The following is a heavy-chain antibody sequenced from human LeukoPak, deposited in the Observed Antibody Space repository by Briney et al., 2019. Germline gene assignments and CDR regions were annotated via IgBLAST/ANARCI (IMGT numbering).Heavy chain of an antibody. D-gene: IGHD2-2*01. CDR1: GYSFTTYW. V-gene: IGHV5-51*01. J-gene: IGHJ4*02. CDR2: IYPGDSDT. Sequence: PGESLKISCRGSGYSFTTYWIGWARQMPGKGLEWMGIIYPGDSDTRYTPSFQGQVTMSADKSINTAYLQWSSLRATDTAMYYCASRQGCSSSSCPPDYWGQGTLVTVSP. CDR3: ASRQGCSSSSCPPDY.